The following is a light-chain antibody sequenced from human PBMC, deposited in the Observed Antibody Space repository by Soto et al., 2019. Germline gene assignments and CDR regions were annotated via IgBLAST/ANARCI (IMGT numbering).Light chain of an antibody. CDR1: SSDVGSYNL. CDR3: CSYAGSSSYV. V-gene: IGLV2-23*02. CDR2: EVS. J-gene: IGLJ1*01. Sequence: QSVLTQPASVSGSPGQSITISCTGTSSDVGSYNLVSWCQQHPGKAPKLMIYEVSKRPSGVSNRFSGSKSGNTASLTISGLQAEDEADHYCCSYAGSSSYVFGPGTKVTVL.